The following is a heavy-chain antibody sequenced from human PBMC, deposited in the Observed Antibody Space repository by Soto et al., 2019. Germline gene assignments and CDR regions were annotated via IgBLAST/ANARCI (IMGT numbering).Heavy chain of an antibody. CDR2: LSYEGSEE. V-gene: IGHV3-30*03. J-gene: IGHJ4*02. Sequence: GESLKISCAASGFNFGVFGMHWVRQAPGKGLEWLSVLSYEGSEEYYADSVRGRFTISRDNSKNTLFLQMDSLRVDDTGVYYCALTRRSSLLEVAGPGFEYWGQGTLVTVSS. CDR1: GFNFGVFG. D-gene: IGHD6-19*01. CDR3: ALTRRSSLLEVAGPGFEY.